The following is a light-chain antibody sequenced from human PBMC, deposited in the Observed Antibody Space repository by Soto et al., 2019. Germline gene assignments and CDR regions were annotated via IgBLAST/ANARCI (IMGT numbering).Light chain of an antibody. CDR1: QSVSSN. CDR2: GAS. Sequence: RVMTHSPTTLSVSPGLRATLSCRASQSVSSNLAWYQQKPGQAPRILIYGASTRATGIPARFSGSGYGTEFNLTISSLQSEDFAVYYCQQYNNWRGTFGQGTKVDIK. CDR3: QQYNNWRGT. V-gene: IGKV3-15*01. J-gene: IGKJ1*01.